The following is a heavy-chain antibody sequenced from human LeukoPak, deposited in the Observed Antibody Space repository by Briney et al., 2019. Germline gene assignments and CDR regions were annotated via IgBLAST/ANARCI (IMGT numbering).Heavy chain of an antibody. CDR1: GFTFSSYW. V-gene: IGHV3-7*01. J-gene: IGHJ4*02. D-gene: IGHD1-26*01. CDR2: IKQDGSEK. CDR3: ARDKIVGASHFDY. Sequence: PGGSLRLSCAASGFTFSSYWMSWVRQAPGKGLEWVANIKQDGSEKYYVDSVKGRFTISRDNAKNSVYLQMNSLRAEDTAVYYCARDKIVGASHFDYWGQGTLVTVSS.